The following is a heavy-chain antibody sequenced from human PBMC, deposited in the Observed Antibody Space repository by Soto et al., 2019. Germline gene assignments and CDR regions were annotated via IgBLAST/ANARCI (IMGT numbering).Heavy chain of an antibody. J-gene: IGHJ5*02. V-gene: IGHV3-9*01. Sequence: HPGGSLRLSCAASGLIFEHYAMHWVRQAPGKGLEWVSSISWNSGSIEYADSVKGRFTISRDNAKNSLYMEMNSLRGEDTALYYCTKGLDRGWRGDDWFDPWGQGTLVTVSS. CDR2: ISWNSGSI. CDR3: TKGLDRGWRGDDWFDP. D-gene: IGHD6-19*01. CDR1: GLIFEHYA.